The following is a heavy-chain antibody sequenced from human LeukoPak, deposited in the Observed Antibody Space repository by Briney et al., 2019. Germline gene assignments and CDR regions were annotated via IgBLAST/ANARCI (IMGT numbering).Heavy chain of an antibody. Sequence: PGGSLRLSCAASGFTFSSYGMSWVRQAPGKGLEWVSAISGSGGSTYNADSVKGRFTISRDNSKNTLYLQMNSLRAEDTAVYYCAKEYSGSYRAFDIWGQGTMVTVSS. CDR3: AKEYSGSYRAFDI. J-gene: IGHJ3*02. CDR2: ISGSGGST. CDR1: GFTFSSYG. D-gene: IGHD1-26*01. V-gene: IGHV3-23*01.